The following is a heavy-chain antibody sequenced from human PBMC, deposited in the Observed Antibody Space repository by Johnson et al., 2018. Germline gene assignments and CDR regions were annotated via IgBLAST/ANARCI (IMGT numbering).Heavy chain of an antibody. CDR1: EFTFSTYG. CDR2: IWYDGSNK. D-gene: IGHD4-17*01. CDR3: ARARMPYGDDLEHFQH. V-gene: IGHV3-33*01. Sequence: QVQLVQSGGGVVQPGRSLRLSCAASEFTFSTYGMHWVRQAPGKGLEWVAVIWYDGSNKYYADSVKGRFTISRDNSKNTLYLQMNSLRAEDTAGYYCARARMPYGDDLEHFQHWGQGTLVTVSA. J-gene: IGHJ1*01.